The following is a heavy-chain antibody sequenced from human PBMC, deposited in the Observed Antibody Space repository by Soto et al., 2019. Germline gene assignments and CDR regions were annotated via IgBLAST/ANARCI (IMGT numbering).Heavy chain of an antibody. J-gene: IGHJ6*02. Sequence: SVKVSCKASGGTFSSYAISWVRQAPGQGLEWMGGIIPIFGTANYAQKFQGRVTITADESTSTAYMELSSLRSEDTAVYYCASSVRGSYAYYYYYGMDVWGQGTTVTVS. CDR3: ASSVRGSYAYYYYYGMDV. D-gene: IGHD1-26*01. CDR2: IIPIFGTA. V-gene: IGHV1-69*13. CDR1: GGTFSSYA.